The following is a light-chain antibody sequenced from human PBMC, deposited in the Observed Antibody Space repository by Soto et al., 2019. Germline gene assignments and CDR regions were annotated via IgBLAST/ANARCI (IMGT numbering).Light chain of an antibody. J-gene: IGKJ1*01. CDR2: SAS. CDR1: QNISTN. V-gene: IGKV3-15*01. CDR3: HQRQSWPRT. Sequence: EIVMTQSPPTLSVSPGERPTLSCRASQNISTNVAWYQQKPGQAPRLLLLSASSRLSDIPARFSASGSGTDFTLTISDVQPEDFALYYCHQRQSWPRTFGQGTKVDIK.